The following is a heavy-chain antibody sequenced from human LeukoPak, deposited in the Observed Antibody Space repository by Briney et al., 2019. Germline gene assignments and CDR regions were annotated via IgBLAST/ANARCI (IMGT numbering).Heavy chain of an antibody. J-gene: IGHJ4*02. CDR2: ISYNGSNK. D-gene: IGHD2-8*02. Sequence: GGSLRLSCAASGFTFSSYAMHWVRQAPGKGLEWVAVISYNGSNKYYADSVKGRFTISRDNSKNTLYLQMNSLRAEDTAVYYCARDSNRARYTGADYWGQGTLVTVSS. V-gene: IGHV3-30-3*01. CDR1: GFTFSSYA. CDR3: ARDSNRARYTGADY.